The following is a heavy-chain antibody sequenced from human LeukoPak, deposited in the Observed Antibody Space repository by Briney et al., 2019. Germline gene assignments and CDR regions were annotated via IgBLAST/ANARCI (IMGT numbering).Heavy chain of an antibody. J-gene: IGHJ4*02. CDR2: IYSGGST. D-gene: IGHD3-3*01. CDR1: GFTVSSNY. Sequence: GGSLRLSCAASGFTVSSNYMSWVRQAPGKGLEWVSVIYSGGSTCYADSVKGRFTISRDDSENTLYLQMDSLRAEDTAVYYCAISFFVRDFDYWGQGTLVTVSS. CDR3: AISFFVRDFDY. V-gene: IGHV3-66*01.